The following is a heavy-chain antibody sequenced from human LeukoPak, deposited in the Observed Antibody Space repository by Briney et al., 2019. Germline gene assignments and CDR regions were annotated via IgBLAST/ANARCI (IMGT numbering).Heavy chain of an antibody. CDR2: ISYSGST. Sequence: PSETLSLTCTVSGVSISSYYWSWIRQPPGKGLEWIGYISYSGSTNYNPSLKSRLTISLDTSKRQFSLNLNAVTVADTALYYCARDYRGGWYQIDYWGQGTLVTVSS. J-gene: IGHJ4*02. CDR3: ARDYRGGWYQIDY. D-gene: IGHD6-13*01. CDR1: GVSISSYY. V-gene: IGHV4-59*12.